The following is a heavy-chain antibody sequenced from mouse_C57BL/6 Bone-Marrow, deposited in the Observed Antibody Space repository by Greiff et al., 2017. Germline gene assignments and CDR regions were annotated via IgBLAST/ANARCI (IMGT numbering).Heavy chain of an antibody. CDR3: ARSLYYYYAMDY. D-gene: IGHD2-1*01. CDR1: GYAFTNYL. V-gene: IGHV1-54*01. J-gene: IGHJ4*01. Sequence: VKLQESGAELVRPGTSVKVSCKASGYAFTNYLIEWVKQRPGQGLEWIGVINPGSGGTNYNEKFKGNATLTADKSSSTAYMQLSSLTSEDSAVYFCARSLYYYYAMDYWGQGTSVTVSS. CDR2: INPGSGGT.